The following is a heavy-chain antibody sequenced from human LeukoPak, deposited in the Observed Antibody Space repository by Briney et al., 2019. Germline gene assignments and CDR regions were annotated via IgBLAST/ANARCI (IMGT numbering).Heavy chain of an antibody. CDR3: ASRDGMDV. CDR1: GFTFSSYG. J-gene: IGHJ6*02. V-gene: IGHV3-30*03. CDR2: ISYDGSNK. Sequence: GGSLRLSCAASGFTFSSYGMHLVRQAPSKGLEWVAVISYDGSNKYYADSVKGRFTISRDNSKNTLYLQMNSLRAEDTAVYYCASRDGMDVWGQGTTVTVSS.